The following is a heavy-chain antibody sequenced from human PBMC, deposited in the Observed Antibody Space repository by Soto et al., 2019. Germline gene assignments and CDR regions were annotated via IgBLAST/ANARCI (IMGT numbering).Heavy chain of an antibody. CDR2: IVAICGNT. CDR3: ANSYSSSAYYFDY. D-gene: IGHD6-6*01. CDR1: GFTFTSSA. V-gene: IGHV1-58*01. Sequence: SVKVSCKASGFTFTSSAVQWVRQARGQGLEWIGWIVAICGNTNYAQKFQGRVTITADKSTSTAYMELSSLRSEDTAVYYCANSYSSSAYYFDYWGQGTLVTVSS. J-gene: IGHJ4*02.